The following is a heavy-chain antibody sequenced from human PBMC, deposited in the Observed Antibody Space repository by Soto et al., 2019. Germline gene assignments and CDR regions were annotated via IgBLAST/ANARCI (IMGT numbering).Heavy chain of an antibody. CDR1: GFTFSSYA. V-gene: IGHV3-30-3*01. Sequence: QVQLVESGGGVVPPGRSLRLSCAASGFTFSSYAMHWVRQAPGKGLEWVAVISYDGSNKYYADSVKGRFTISRDNSKNTLYLQMNSLRAEDTAVYYCARWTSGYELSSGSEGGVFAYWFQGTLVTVSS. CDR2: ISYDGSNK. CDR3: ARWTSGYELSSGSEGGVFAY. J-gene: IGHJ4*02. D-gene: IGHD5-12*01.